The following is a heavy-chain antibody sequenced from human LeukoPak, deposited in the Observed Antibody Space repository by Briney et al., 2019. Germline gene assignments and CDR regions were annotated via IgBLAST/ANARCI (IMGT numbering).Heavy chain of an antibody. Sequence: ASVKVSCKASGGTFSSYAISWVRQAPGQGLEWMGRIIPILGIANYAQKFQGRVTITADKSTSTAYMELSSLRSEDTAVYYCASPPYDYYDSSGYYGYWGQGTLVTVSS. V-gene: IGHV1-69*04. J-gene: IGHJ4*02. CDR3: ASPPYDYYDSSGYYGY. D-gene: IGHD3-22*01. CDR2: IIPILGIA. CDR1: GGTFSSYA.